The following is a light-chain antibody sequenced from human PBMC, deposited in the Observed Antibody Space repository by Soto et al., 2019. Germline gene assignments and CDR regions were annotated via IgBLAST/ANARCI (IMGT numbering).Light chain of an antibody. Sequence: IVMTQSPDSLAVSLGERATINCKSSQSVLYSSNNKNYLAWYQQRPGQPPKLLIYWASTRESGVPDRFSGSGYGTDFTLTITSLQAEDVAVYYCQQYESTPPTFGQGTKLEIK. J-gene: IGKJ2*01. CDR2: WAS. CDR3: QQYESTPPT. CDR1: QSVLYSSNNKNY. V-gene: IGKV4-1*01.